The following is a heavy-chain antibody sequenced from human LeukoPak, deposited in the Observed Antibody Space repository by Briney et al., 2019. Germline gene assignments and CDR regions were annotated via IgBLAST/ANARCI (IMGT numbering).Heavy chain of an antibody. Sequence: PGGSLRLSCAASGFTFSSYGMHWVRQAPGKGLEWVAVISYDGSNKYYADSVKGRFTISRDNSKNTLYMQMNSLRAEDTAVYYCAKERYFGSADYYDMDVWGQGTTVTVSS. D-gene: IGHD3-9*01. CDR2: ISYDGSNK. CDR1: GFTFSSYG. V-gene: IGHV3-30*18. CDR3: AKERYFGSADYYDMDV. J-gene: IGHJ6*02.